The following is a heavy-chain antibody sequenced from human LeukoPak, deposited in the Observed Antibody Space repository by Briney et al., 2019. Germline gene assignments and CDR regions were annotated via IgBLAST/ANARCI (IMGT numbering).Heavy chain of an antibody. Sequence: SETLSLTCTVSGGSISSYYWSWIRQPPGKGLEWIGYIYYSGSTYYNTSLKSRVTISVDTSKNQFSLKLSSVTAADTAVYYCARDSAMGATSFDYWGQGTLVTVSS. CDR3: ARDSAMGATSFDY. D-gene: IGHD1-26*01. V-gene: IGHV4-59*12. J-gene: IGHJ4*02. CDR2: IYYSGST. CDR1: GGSISSYY.